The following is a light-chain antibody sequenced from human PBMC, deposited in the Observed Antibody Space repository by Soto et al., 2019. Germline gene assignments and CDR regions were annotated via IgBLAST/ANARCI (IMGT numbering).Light chain of an antibody. Sequence: EIVLTQSPGTLSLSPGERATLSCRASQSVSSSYLAWYQQKPGQAPRPLIYGASSRATGTPDRFSGSGSGTYFTLTISRLEPEDFAVYYCQQYGSSRTFGQGTKVEIK. CDR3: QQYGSSRT. J-gene: IGKJ1*01. CDR1: QSVSSSY. CDR2: GAS. V-gene: IGKV3-20*01.